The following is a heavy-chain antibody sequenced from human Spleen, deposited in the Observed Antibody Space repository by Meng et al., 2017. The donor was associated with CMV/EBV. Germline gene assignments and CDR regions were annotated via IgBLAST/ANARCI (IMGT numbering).Heavy chain of an antibody. J-gene: IGHJ6*02. V-gene: IGHV1-2*02. D-gene: IGHD2-2*01. CDR2: INPNSGGT. CDR1: GYTFTGYY. Sequence: ASVKVSCKASGYTFTGYYMHWVRQAPGQGLEWMGWINPNSGGTNYAQKFQGRVTMTRDTSISTAYMELSRLRSDDTAVYYCARGQYCSSTSCYGGDYYGMGVWGQGTTVTVSS. CDR3: ARGQYCSSTSCYGGDYYGMGV.